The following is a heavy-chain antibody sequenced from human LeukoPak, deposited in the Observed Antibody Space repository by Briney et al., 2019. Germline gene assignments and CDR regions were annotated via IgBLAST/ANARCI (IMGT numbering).Heavy chain of an antibody. CDR3: AREAITTDY. CDR2: ISGSGDAI. Sequence: GGSLRLSCAASGFTFSDHYMSWFRQAPGKGLEWVSFISGSGDAIFYADSVKGRFTISRDNAKNSLYLHMNRLRAEDTAVYYCAREAITTDYWGQGTLVTASS. J-gene: IGHJ4*02. D-gene: IGHD3-3*01. V-gene: IGHV3-11*04. CDR1: GFTFSDHY.